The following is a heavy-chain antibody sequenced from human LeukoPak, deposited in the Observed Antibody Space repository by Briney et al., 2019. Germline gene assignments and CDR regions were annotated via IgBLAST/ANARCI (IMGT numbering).Heavy chain of an antibody. V-gene: IGHV4-59*08. D-gene: IGHD3-22*01. CDR1: GGSISSYY. J-gene: IGHJ4*02. CDR2: IYYSGST. Sequence: PSETLSLTCTVSGGSISSYYWSWIRQPPGKGLEWIGYIYYSGSTNYNPSLKSRVTISINTSKNQFSLNLTSVTAADSAVYYCARGMYYYDGSGVYWGQGTLVTVSS. CDR3: ARGMYYYDGSGVY.